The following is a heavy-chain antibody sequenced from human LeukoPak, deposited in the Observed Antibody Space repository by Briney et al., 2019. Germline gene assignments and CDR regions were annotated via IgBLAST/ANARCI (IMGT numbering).Heavy chain of an antibody. CDR3: ATVPAARKGNY. D-gene: IGHD2-2*01. CDR1: GFTFSSYS. V-gene: IGHV3-48*01. J-gene: IGHJ4*02. Sequence: GGSLRLSCAASGFTFSSYSMNWVRQAPGKGLEWVSYISSSSSTIYYADSVKGRFTISRDNAKNSLYLQMNSLRAEVTAVYYCATVPAARKGNYWGQGTLVTVSS. CDR2: ISSSSSTI.